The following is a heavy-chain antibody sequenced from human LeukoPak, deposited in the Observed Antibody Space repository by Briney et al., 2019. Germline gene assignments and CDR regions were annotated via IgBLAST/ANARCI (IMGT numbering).Heavy chain of an antibody. D-gene: IGHD2-21*01. CDR1: GGSISSYY. Sequence: SETLSLTCTVSGGSISSYYWSWIRQPPGKGLEWIGYIYYSGSTNYNPSLKNRVTISVDTSKNQFSLKLSSVTAADTAVYYCARGGVVIATPFYWGQGTLVTVSS. V-gene: IGHV4-59*01. J-gene: IGHJ4*02. CDR3: ARGGVVIATPFY. CDR2: IYYSGST.